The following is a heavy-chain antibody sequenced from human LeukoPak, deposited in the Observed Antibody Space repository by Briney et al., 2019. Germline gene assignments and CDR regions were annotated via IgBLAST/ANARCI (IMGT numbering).Heavy chain of an antibody. J-gene: IGHJ4*02. Sequence: SVKVSCKASGGTFSSYAISWVRQAPGQGLEWMGGIIPIFGTANYAQKFQGRVTITTDESTSTAYMELSSLRSEDTAVYYCARSPMGSYSFDYWGQGTLVTVSS. V-gene: IGHV1-69*05. D-gene: IGHD1-26*01. CDR1: GGTFSSYA. CDR2: IIPIFGTA. CDR3: ARSPMGSYSFDY.